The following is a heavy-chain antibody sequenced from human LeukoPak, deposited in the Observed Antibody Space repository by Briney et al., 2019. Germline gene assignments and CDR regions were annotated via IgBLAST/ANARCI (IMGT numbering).Heavy chain of an antibody. CDR3: AREGGYQYYYAMDV. J-gene: IGHJ6*02. CDR1: GITFNNYA. D-gene: IGHD3-16*01. Sequence: GGSLRLSCAASGITFNNYAMNWVRQAPGKGLEWVSFISGSGARTYYADSVKGRFTISRDNAKNSLYLQMSSLRAEDAAVYYCAREGGYQYYYAMDVWGQGTTVTVSS. V-gene: IGHV3-21*01. CDR2: ISGSGART.